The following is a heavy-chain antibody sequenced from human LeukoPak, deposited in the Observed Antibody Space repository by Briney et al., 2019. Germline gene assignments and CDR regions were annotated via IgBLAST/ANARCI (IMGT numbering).Heavy chain of an antibody. CDR2: IYSGGNI. CDR1: GFTVSSTY. CDR3: ARSIPYGTTWYGRSDY. V-gene: IGHV3-53*01. Sequence: GGSLRLSCAASGFTVSSTYMSWVRQAPGKGLEWVSVIYSGGNIYYIESVKGRFTISRDTSKNTLYLQMNSLRAEDTAIYYCARSIPYGTTWYGRSDYWGQGTLVTVSS. J-gene: IGHJ4*02. D-gene: IGHD6-13*01.